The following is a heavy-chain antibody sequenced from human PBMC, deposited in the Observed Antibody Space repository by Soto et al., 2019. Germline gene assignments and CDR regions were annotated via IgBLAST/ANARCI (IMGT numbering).Heavy chain of an antibody. CDR1: GFTFSSYA. V-gene: IGHV3-30-3*01. Sequence: QVQLVESGGGVVQPGRSLRLSCAASGFTFSSYAMHWVRQAPGKGLEWVAVISYDGSNKYYADSVKGRFTISRDNSKNTLYLQMNSLRAEDTAVYYCARETAGSSSRYRGESGFDPWGQGTLVTVSS. D-gene: IGHD6-13*01. J-gene: IGHJ5*02. CDR3: ARETAGSSSRYRGESGFDP. CDR2: ISYDGSNK.